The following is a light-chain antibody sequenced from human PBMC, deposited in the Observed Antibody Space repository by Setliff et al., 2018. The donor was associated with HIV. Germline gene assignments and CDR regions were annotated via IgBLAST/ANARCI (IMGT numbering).Light chain of an antibody. CDR1: SSDVGGHNY. J-gene: IGLJ1*01. Sequence: QSVLTQPASVSGSPGQSITISCTGTSSDVGGHNYVSWYQQHPGKAPKLIIYDVSSRPSGASNRFSGSKSGNTASLTISGLQAEDEADYYCSSYTNTPLYVFGTGTKV. CDR3: SSYTNTPLYV. V-gene: IGLV2-14*03. CDR2: DVS.